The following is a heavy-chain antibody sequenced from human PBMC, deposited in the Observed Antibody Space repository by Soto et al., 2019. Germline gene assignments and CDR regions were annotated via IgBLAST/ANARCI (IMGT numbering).Heavy chain of an antibody. CDR3: ERVVKAGDYGDYGRYYFDS. J-gene: IGHJ4*01. V-gene: IGHV1-18*04. CDR1: GYTFTTYG. D-gene: IGHD4-17*01. Sequence: QVQLVQAGADVKKPGASVKVSCKASGYTFTTYGITWVLQAPGQGLEWMGCISDYSGNTNYAQKLQGRLTVTTYTSTNTAFMDLRSLRSDDTAVYYCERVVKAGDYGDYGRYYFDSWGHGTLVTVSS. CDR2: ISDYSGNT.